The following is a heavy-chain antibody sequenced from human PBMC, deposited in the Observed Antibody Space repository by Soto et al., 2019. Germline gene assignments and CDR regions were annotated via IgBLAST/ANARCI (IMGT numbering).Heavy chain of an antibody. Sequence: QVQLVQSGAEVKKPGASVKVSCKASGYTFTSYDINWVRQATGQGLEWMGWMNPNSGNTGYAQKFQGRVTMTRNTSISTAYMELSSLRSEDTAVYYCARGPGYCSSTSCIMDSYYYYGMDVWGQGTTVTVSS. D-gene: IGHD2-2*01. CDR1: GYTFTSYD. CDR2: MNPNSGNT. CDR3: ARGPGYCSSTSCIMDSYYYYGMDV. J-gene: IGHJ6*02. V-gene: IGHV1-8*01.